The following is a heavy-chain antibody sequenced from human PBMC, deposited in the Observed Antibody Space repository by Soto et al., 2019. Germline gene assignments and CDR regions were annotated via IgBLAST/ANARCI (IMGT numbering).Heavy chain of an antibody. CDR1: GGSISSGDYY. V-gene: IGHV4-31*03. D-gene: IGHD5-18*01. Sequence: PSETLSLTCTVSGGSISSGDYYWSWIRQFPGQGLEWIGYIYYSGSTYYNPSLKSRITISIDTSKNQFSLRLSSVTAADTAMYYCARQETAMVIYYYGMDVWGQGTTVTVSS. CDR3: ARQETAMVIYYYGMDV. CDR2: IYYSGST. J-gene: IGHJ6*02.